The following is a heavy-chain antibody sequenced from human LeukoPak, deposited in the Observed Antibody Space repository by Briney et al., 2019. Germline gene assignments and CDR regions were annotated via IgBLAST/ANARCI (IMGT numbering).Heavy chain of an antibody. Sequence: ASVKVSCKASGYTFTGYYMHWVRQAPGQGLEWMGWINPNSGGTNYAQKFQGRVTMTRDTSISTAYMELSRLRSDETAVYYCARDYYSGYRNWFDPWGQGTLVTVSS. D-gene: IGHD2/OR15-2a*01. V-gene: IGHV1-2*02. CDR2: INPNSGGT. CDR1: GYTFTGYY. CDR3: ARDYYSGYRNWFDP. J-gene: IGHJ5*02.